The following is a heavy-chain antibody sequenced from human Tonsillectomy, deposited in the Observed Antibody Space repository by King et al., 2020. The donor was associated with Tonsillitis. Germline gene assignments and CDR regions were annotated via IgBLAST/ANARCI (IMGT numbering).Heavy chain of an antibody. D-gene: IGHD3-22*01. CDR3: ARDLKYYYDNSGYFFDY. CDR2: ISAYNDNT. V-gene: IGHV1-18*04. Sequence: VQLVESGAEVKKPGASVKVSCTASGYTFPTYGISWVRQAPGQGLEWMGWISAYNDNTNYAQKLQGRVTMTTDTSTTTAYMELRSLRSDDTAVYYCARDLKYYYDNSGYFFDYWGQGTLVTVSS. CDR1: GYTFPTYG. J-gene: IGHJ4*02.